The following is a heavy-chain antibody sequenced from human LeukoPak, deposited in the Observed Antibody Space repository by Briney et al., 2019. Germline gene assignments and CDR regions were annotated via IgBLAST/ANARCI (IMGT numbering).Heavy chain of an antibody. CDR1: GYTFTNYY. V-gene: IGHV1-18*01. CDR2: ISTYSGET. J-gene: IGHJ4*02. D-gene: IGHD2-2*01. Sequence: ASVKVSCKASGYTFTNYYISWVRQAPGRGLEWMEWISTYSGETNYAESLQGRVTMTTDTSTGTAYMELRSLSSDDTAVYYCARSYTVAVFEVGVLGFWGQGTLVTVSS. CDR3: ARSYTVAVFEVGVLGF.